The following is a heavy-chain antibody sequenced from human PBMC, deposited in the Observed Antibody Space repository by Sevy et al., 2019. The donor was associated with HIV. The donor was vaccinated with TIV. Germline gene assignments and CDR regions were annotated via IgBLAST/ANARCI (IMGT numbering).Heavy chain of an antibody. CDR3: AMLLPGDNWFDP. CDR2: ILYSGST. D-gene: IGHD2-15*01. CDR1: GDSMNTYY. Sequence: SETLSLTCTVTGDSMNTYYWAWIRQPPGKSLEWVGYILYSGSTEYSPSLKSRVTMALDKSKNEVSLRRSSVTAADTAVYYCAMLLPGDNWFDPWGQGRLVTVSS. V-gene: IGHV4-59*01. J-gene: IGHJ5*02.